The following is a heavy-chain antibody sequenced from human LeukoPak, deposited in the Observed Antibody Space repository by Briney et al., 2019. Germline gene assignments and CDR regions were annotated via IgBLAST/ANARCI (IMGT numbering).Heavy chain of an antibody. J-gene: IGHJ4*02. D-gene: IGHD6-13*01. CDR3: ARGAAAGTPVDY. V-gene: IGHV1-18*01. Sequence: XGXEWMGWISAYNGNTDYAQKLQGRVTMTTDTSTSTAYMELRSLRSDDTAVYYCARGAAAGTPVDYWGQGTLVTVSS. CDR2: ISAYNGNT.